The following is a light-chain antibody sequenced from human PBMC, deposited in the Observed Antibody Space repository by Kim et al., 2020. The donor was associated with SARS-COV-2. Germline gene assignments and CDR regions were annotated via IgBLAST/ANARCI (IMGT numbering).Light chain of an antibody. CDR3: QQYNNWPPI. CDR1: QSVSSN. CDR2: AAS. Sequence: EIVMTQSPATLSVSPGEGATLSCRASQSVSSNLAWYQQSPGQPPRLLIYAASSRATGIPARFSGSGSGTEFTLTISSLQSEDFALYYCQQYNNWPPIFGGGTKVDIK. V-gene: IGKV3-15*01. J-gene: IGKJ4*01.